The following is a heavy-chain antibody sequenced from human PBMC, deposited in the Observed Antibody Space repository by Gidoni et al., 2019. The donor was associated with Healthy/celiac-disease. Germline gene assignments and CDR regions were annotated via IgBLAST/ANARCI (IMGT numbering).Heavy chain of an antibody. D-gene: IGHD1-26*01. J-gene: IGHJ4*02. CDR3: ARRSYWSHYFDY. Sequence: EVQLVQSGAAVNTPGASLTISCKVSGYSFTSYWIGWVRQMPGKGLEWMGIIYPGDSDTRYSQSFQGQVTISADKSISTAYLQWSSLKDSDTAMYYCARRSYWSHYFDYWGQGTLVTVSS. CDR2: IYPGDSDT. V-gene: IGHV5-51*01. CDR1: GYSFTSYW.